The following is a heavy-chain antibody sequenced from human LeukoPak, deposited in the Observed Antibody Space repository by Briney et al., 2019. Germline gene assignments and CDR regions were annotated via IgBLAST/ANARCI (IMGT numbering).Heavy chain of an antibody. CDR3: ARGPIWLYYGMDV. D-gene: IGHD3-9*01. Sequence: GGSLRLSCTASRFTFGDHAMSWVRQAPGKGLEWVGFIRSKAYGRTTEYAASVKGRFTISRDDSKSIAYLQMNSLKTEDTAVYYCARGPIWLYYGMDVWGQGTTVIVSS. J-gene: IGHJ6*02. V-gene: IGHV3-49*04. CDR1: RFTFGDHA. CDR2: IRSKAYGRTT.